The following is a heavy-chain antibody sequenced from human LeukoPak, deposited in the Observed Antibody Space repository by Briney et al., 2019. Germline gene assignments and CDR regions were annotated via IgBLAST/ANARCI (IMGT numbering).Heavy chain of an antibody. J-gene: IGHJ3*02. CDR1: RFTFSNYY. CDR2: IKGNGATT. Sequence: PGGSLRLSCEASRFTFSNYYMSWIRQAPGKGLEWVSHIKGNGATTYYADSVRGRFTISRDNAKNSLFLQMNSLRVDDTATYYCARDRRGAMFAFDIWGQGTMVTVSS. V-gene: IGHV3-11*01. D-gene: IGHD3-16*01. CDR3: ARDRRGAMFAFDI.